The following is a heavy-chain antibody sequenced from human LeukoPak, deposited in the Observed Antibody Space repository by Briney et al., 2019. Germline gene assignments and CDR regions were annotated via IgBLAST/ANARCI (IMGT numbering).Heavy chain of an antibody. D-gene: IGHD6-13*01. CDR1: GYTFTSYD. V-gene: IGHV1-8*01. CDR3: ARSYSSSLMPRWFDP. CDR2: MNPNSGNT. J-gene: IGHJ5*02. Sequence: RASVKVSCKASGYTFTSYDINWVPQATGQRREWMGWMNPNSGNTGYAQKFQSRVTITRNTSISTPYMELSSLRSEDPAVYYCARSYSSSLMPRWFDPWGQGTLVTVPS.